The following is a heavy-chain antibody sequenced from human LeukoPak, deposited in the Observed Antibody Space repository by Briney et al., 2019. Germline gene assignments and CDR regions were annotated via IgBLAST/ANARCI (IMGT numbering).Heavy chain of an antibody. V-gene: IGHV3-7*04. CDR1: GFNFDNYY. Sequence: GGSLRLSCVGSGFNFDNYYMSWVRQAPGQGLEWVGDIRHDGSDVYNVDSVRGRFTISRDNAKNSVFLQMNSLKDEDTAVYYCVRDGSGSDFSLDYWGQGTLVAVSS. J-gene: IGHJ4*02. CDR2: IRHDGSDV. D-gene: IGHD3-10*01. CDR3: VRDGSGSDFSLDY.